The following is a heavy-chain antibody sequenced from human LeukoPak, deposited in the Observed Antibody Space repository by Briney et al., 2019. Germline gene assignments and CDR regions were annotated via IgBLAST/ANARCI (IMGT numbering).Heavy chain of an antibody. Sequence: SETLSLTCTVSGGSISAYYWSWIRQPAGQGLEWIGRIYRSGSTNYNPSLRSRVTMSVDTSKNQFSLRLKSVTAADTAVYYCARDRNYDSSGYYNFDYWGQGTLVTVSS. CDR1: GGSISAYY. CDR2: IYRSGST. J-gene: IGHJ4*02. V-gene: IGHV4-4*07. CDR3: ARDRNYDSSGYYNFDY. D-gene: IGHD3-22*01.